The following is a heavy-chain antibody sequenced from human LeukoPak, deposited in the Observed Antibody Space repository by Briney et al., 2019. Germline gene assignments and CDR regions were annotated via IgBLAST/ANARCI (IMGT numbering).Heavy chain of an antibody. D-gene: IGHD3-22*01. CDR2: FDPEDGET. Sequence: ASVKVSCKVSGYTLTELSMHWVRQAPGEGLEWMGGFDPEDGETIYAQKFQGRVTMTEDTSTDTAYMELSSLRSEDTAVYYCARAYDSSGYYGYWGQGTLVTVSS. V-gene: IGHV1-24*01. CDR1: GYTLTELS. CDR3: ARAYDSSGYYGY. J-gene: IGHJ4*02.